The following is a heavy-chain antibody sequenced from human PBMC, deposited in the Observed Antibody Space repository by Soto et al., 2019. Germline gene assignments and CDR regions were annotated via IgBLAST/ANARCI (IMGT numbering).Heavy chain of an antibody. CDR1: GYSFTSYW. Sequence: GESLKISCKGSGYSFTSYWIGWVRQMPGKGLEWMGIIYPGDSDTRYSPSFQGQVTISADKSISTAYLQWSSLKASDTAMYYCARQQLAAAGDYDAFEIWGKGTMVTVAS. CDR2: IYPGDSDT. V-gene: IGHV5-51*01. J-gene: IGHJ3*02. CDR3: ARQQLAAAGDYDAFEI. D-gene: IGHD6-13*01.